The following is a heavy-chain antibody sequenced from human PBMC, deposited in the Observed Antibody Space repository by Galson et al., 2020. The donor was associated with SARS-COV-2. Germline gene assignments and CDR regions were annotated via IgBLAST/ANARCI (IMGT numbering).Heavy chain of an antibody. CDR1: GFTVSSNY. D-gene: IGHD1-1*01. CDR2: IYNVGPT. Sequence: GGSLRLSCAASGFTVSSNYMSWVRQAPGKGLEWVSVIYNVGPTYYADSAYADSVKGRFSISRDDSKNTLYLQMNSLRAEDTAVYYCARDRSGYFDYWGQGTPVTVSS. V-gene: IGHV3-53*01. J-gene: IGHJ4*02. CDR3: ARDRSGYFDY.